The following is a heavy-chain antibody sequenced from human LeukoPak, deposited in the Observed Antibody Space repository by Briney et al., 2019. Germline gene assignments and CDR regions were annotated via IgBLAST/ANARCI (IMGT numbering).Heavy chain of an antibody. CDR1: GGTFSSYA. V-gene: IGHV1-69*13. Sequence: SVKASCKASGGTFSSYAISWVRQAPGQGLEWMGGIIPIFGTANYAQKFQGRVTITADESTSTAYMELSSLRSEDTAVYYCARGRVPPYDYVWGSYRLYYFDYWGQGTLVTVSS. D-gene: IGHD3-16*02. CDR2: IIPIFGTA. CDR3: ARGRVPPYDYVWGSYRLYYFDY. J-gene: IGHJ4*02.